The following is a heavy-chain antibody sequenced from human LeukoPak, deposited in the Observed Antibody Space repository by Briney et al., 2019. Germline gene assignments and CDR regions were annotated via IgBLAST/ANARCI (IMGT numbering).Heavy chain of an antibody. V-gene: IGHV5-51*01. CDR1: GYSFTSYW. CDR2: LYPGDSDT. J-gene: IGHJ4*02. Sequence: GESLKISCKGSGYSFTSYWIGWVRQMPGKGLDWMGILYPGDSDTRYSPSFQGQVTISADKSISTAYLQWSSLKASDTAMYYCARRYYYGSGSYYSYFDYWGQGTLVTVSS. CDR3: ARRYYYGSGSYYSYFDY. D-gene: IGHD3-10*01.